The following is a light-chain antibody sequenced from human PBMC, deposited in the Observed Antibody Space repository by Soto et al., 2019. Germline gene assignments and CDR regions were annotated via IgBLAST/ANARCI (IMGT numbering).Light chain of an antibody. V-gene: IGKV1-5*03. J-gene: IGKJ1*01. CDR2: KAS. CDR1: QSISSY. Sequence: DIQMTQSPSSLSPPVAARVTITSGASQSISSYLNWYQQTPGKAPKLLIYKASTLKSGVPSRLSGSGSGTEFTLTISSLQPDDFATYYCQHYNSYSEAFGQGTKVDIK. CDR3: QHYNSYSEA.